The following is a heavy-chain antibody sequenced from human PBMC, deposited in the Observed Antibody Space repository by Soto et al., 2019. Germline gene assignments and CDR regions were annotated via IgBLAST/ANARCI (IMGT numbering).Heavy chain of an antibody. J-gene: IGHJ4*02. Sequence: SETLSLTCSVSGDSISSYYWTWIRQSPGKGLEWVGYVFCSGATNYNPSLKSRVTISLDASKKQVSLRLTSATAADTAVYYCTRGLPSHFGYDSWGQGTLVTVSS. D-gene: IGHD3-10*01. CDR3: TRGLPSHFGYDS. V-gene: IGHV4-59*01. CDR2: VFCSGAT. CDR1: GDSISSYY.